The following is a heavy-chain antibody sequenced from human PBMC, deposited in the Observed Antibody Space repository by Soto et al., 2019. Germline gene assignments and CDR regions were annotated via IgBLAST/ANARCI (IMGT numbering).Heavy chain of an antibody. CDR3: ARDERAYRADALDI. CDR2: ISSSGSTI. Sequence: EVQLVESGGGLVQPGGSLRLSCAASGFTFSSYSMTWVRQAPGKGLEWGSYISSSGSTIYYADSLQGRFTISRDNAKNSLFLQNISLRADDTAVYYCARDERAYRADALDIWGQGTRVTVSS. CDR1: GFTFSSYS. J-gene: IGHJ3*02. V-gene: IGHV3-48*01.